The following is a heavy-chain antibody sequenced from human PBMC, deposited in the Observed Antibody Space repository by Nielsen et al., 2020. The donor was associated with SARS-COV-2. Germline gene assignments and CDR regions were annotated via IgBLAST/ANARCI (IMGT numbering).Heavy chain of an antibody. CDR2: VYHSRAT. CDR1: GGSVNTHAW. D-gene: IGHD2-2*02. V-gene: IGHV4-4*02. Sequence: SETLSLTCAVFGGSVNTHAWWSWVRPAPGQGLEWIGEVYHSRATNYNPSLRSRVTLSMDKSRNQFSLKMTAVTAADTAVYFCARGHLVVVPSPILGLGPFFYSFYLDVWGKGTTVIVSS. CDR3: ARGHLVVVPSPILGLGPFFYSFYLDV. J-gene: IGHJ6*03.